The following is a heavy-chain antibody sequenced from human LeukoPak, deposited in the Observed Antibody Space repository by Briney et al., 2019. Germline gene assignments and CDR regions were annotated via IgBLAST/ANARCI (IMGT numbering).Heavy chain of an antibody. V-gene: IGHV3-72*01. D-gene: IGHD4-17*01. CDR1: GFTFSSYW. Sequence: PGGSLRLSCAASGFTFSSYWMSWVRQAPGKGLEWVGRTRNKANSYTTEYAASVKGRFTISRDDSKNSLYLQMDSLKTEDTAVYYCARTTMTPIDAFNIWGQGTMVTVSS. J-gene: IGHJ3*02. CDR3: ARTTMTPIDAFNI. CDR2: TRNKANSYTT.